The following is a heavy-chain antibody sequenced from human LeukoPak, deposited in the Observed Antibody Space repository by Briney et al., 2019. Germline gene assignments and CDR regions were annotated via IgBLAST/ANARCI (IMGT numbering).Heavy chain of an antibody. CDR2: IKQDGSKT. CDR1: GVTFNHNW. Sequence: PGGSLRLSCEASGVTFNHNWMTWVRQAPGKGLEWVANIKQDGSKTNYVDSVKGRFTISRDNAMNSVYLQMNSLRAEDTAVYFCAKDNPLPLWGRGTLVSVSS. CDR3: AKDNPLPL. V-gene: IGHV3-7*04. D-gene: IGHD1-14*01. J-gene: IGHJ4*02.